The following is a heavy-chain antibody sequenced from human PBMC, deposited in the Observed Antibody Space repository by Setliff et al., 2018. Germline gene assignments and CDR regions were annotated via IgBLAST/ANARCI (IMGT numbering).Heavy chain of an antibody. D-gene: IGHD7-27*01. CDR3: VRDLHWGFDY. CDR2: IYSDENT. J-gene: IGHJ4*02. CDR1: GGSINEYY. Sequence: SETLSLTCSVSGGSINEYYWSWFRQPAGKGLEWIGRIYSDENTDYNPSLKSRVTMSADTSKNQFSLKLKSVTAADTAVYYCVRDLHWGFDYWGLGTLVTVSS. V-gene: IGHV4-4*07.